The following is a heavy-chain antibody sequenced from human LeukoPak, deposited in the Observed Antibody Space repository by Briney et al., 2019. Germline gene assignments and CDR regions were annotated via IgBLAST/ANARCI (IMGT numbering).Heavy chain of an antibody. D-gene: IGHD3-16*02. V-gene: IGHV4-59*01. CDR1: GGSISSYY. J-gene: IGHJ1*01. Sequence: SETLSLTCTVSGGSISSYYWRWIRQPPGKGLEWIGYIYYSGSTNYNPSLKSRVTISVDTSKNQFSLKLSSVTAADTAVYYCARLGYDYVWGSYRPAEYLQHWGQGTLVTVSS. CDR2: IYYSGST. CDR3: ARLGYDYVWGSYRPAEYLQH.